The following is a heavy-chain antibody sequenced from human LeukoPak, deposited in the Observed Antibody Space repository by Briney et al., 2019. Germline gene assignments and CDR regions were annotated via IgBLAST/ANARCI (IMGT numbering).Heavy chain of an antibody. Sequence: ASVKVSCKASGGTFSSYAISWVRQAPGQGLEWMGWINPNSGGTNYAQKFQGRVTMTRDTSISTAYMELSRLRSDDTAVYYCARSRYCSGGSCLFDYWGQGTLVTVSS. J-gene: IGHJ4*02. D-gene: IGHD2-15*01. CDR2: INPNSGGT. CDR1: GGTFSSYA. CDR3: ARSRYCSGGSCLFDY. V-gene: IGHV1-2*02.